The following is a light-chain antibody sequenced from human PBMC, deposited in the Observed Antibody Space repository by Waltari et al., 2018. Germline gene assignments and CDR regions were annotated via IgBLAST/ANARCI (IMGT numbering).Light chain of an antibody. J-gene: IGLJ3*02. CDR1: RSNIGSNY. V-gene: IGLV1-47*01. CDR3: AAWDDSLSGRV. Sequence: QSVLTQPPSSSGTPGPRVTISSSGSRSNIGSNYVYRYQQLPGTPPKLLIYRKKQRPSGVPDRFSGSKSGTSASLAISGLRSEDEADYYCAAWDDSLSGRVFGGGTKVTVL. CDR2: RKK.